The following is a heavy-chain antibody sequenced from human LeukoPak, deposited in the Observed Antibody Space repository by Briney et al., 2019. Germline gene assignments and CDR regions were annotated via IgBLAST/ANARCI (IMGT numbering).Heavy chain of an antibody. CDR3: VREVNHYGLRRNSFDP. CDR1: GGSISSYY. V-gene: IGHV4-4*07. J-gene: IGHJ5*02. CDR2: IYTSGST. Sequence: SETLSLTCTVSGGSISSYYWSWIRQPAGKGLEWIGRIYTSGSTNYNPSLKSRLTISLDTSNNQFSLKLSSVTAADTAVYYCVREVNHYGLRRNSFDPWGQGSKVTVSS. D-gene: IGHD3-10*01.